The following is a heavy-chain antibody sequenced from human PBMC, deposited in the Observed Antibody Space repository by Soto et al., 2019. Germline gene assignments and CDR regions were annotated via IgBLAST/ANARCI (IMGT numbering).Heavy chain of an antibody. CDR3: ARGSKAYYENCGPRIDY. V-gene: IGHV4-31*03. Sequence: QVQLQESGPGLVKPSQTLSLTCTVSGGSISSGGHYWGWIRHHPGRGLEWIAYFYYSGSTYYKSSLKSRVRISADKPKNQFSLNLSAVTAADTAVYYCARGSKAYYENCGPRIDYWGQGTLVTVSS. CDR2: FYYSGST. CDR1: GGSISSGGHY. J-gene: IGHJ4*02. D-gene: IGHD3-16*01.